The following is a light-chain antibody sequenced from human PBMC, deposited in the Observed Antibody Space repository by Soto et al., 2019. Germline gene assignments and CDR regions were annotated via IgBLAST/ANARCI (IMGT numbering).Light chain of an antibody. CDR1: QTISSW. V-gene: IGKV1-5*03. J-gene: IGKJ1*01. CDR3: QHYNSYSEE. CDR2: KAS. Sequence: DIQMTQSPSTLSGSVGDRVTITCRASQTISSWLAWYQQKPGKAPKLLIYKASTLKSGVPSRFSGSGSGTEFTLNISSLQPDDFATYYCQHYNSYSEEFGKGNKVELK.